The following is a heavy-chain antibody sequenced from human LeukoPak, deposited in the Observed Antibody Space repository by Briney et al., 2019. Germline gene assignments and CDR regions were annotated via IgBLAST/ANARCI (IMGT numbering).Heavy chain of an antibody. J-gene: IGHJ4*02. D-gene: IGHD6-13*01. V-gene: IGHV4-59*01. CDR3: ARRSSSFDY. CDR2: IYYSGST. CDR1: GCSISSYY. Sequence: PSETLSLTCTVSGCSISSYYGSWIRQPPRKGLEWIGYIYYSGSTNYNPSLKSRVTISVDTSKNQFSLKLSSVTAADTAVYYCARRSSSFDYWGQRTLVTVSS.